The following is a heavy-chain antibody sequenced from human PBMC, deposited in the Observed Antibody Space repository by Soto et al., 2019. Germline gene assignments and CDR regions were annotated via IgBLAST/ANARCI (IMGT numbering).Heavy chain of an antibody. CDR1: GYTFTSYA. Sequence: ASVKVSCKASGYTFTSYAMHWVRQAPGQRLEWMGWINAGNGNTKYSQKFQGRVTITRDTSASTAYMELSSLRSEDTAVYYCARNFGYCSSTSCQKGRSPYYYYMDVWGKGTTVTVSS. V-gene: IGHV1-3*01. J-gene: IGHJ6*03. CDR2: INAGNGNT. D-gene: IGHD2-2*03. CDR3: ARNFGYCSSTSCQKGRSPYYYYMDV.